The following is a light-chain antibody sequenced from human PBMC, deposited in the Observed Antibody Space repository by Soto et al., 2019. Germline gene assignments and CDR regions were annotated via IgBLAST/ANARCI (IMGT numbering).Light chain of an antibody. V-gene: IGLV3-21*02. CDR2: DDD. CDR1: ILGVKV. Sequence: SYELTQPPSVSVAPGQTARITCGEIILGVKVCTGSQQKPGQAPVLVVYDDDVRPSGIPERFSGSNSGNTATLTISRVEAGDEADYYCQIWDSDSDHYVFGSGTKVTVL. J-gene: IGLJ1*01. CDR3: QIWDSDSDHYV.